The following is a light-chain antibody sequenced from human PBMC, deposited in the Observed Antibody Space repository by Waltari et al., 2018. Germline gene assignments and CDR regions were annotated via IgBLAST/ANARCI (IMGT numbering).Light chain of an antibody. CDR2: DVS. CDR1: QGVSKF. Sequence: VLTQSPATLSLSPGERATLSCRASQGVSKFLAWFQQKPGQSPRLLVYDVSTRATGIPSRFSGSGPGPEFILTINSLEPEDFAVYYCQQYDRWPLTFGGGTKLEIK. J-gene: IGKJ4*01. V-gene: IGKV3D-11*01. CDR3: QQYDRWPLT.